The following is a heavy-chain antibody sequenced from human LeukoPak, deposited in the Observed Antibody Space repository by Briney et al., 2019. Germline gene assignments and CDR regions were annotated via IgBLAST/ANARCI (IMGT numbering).Heavy chain of an antibody. J-gene: IGHJ3*02. Sequence: GGSLRLSCAASGFTFDDYGMSWVRQAPGKGLEWVSGINWNGGSTGYADSVKGRFTISRDNAKNSLYLQMNSLRAEDTALYYCARDSALGNWNYGPAFDIWGQGTMATVSS. CDR1: GFTFDDYG. CDR3: ARDSALGNWNYGPAFDI. D-gene: IGHD1-7*01. V-gene: IGHV3-20*04. CDR2: INWNGGST.